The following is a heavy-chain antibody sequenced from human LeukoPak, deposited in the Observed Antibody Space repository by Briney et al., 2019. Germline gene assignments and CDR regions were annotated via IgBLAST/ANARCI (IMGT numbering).Heavy chain of an antibody. CDR2: IRYDGSNK. D-gene: IGHD1-1*01. CDR1: GFTFSSYG. V-gene: IGHV3-30*02. CDR3: AKGSRTTSRYYYYMDV. J-gene: IGHJ6*03. Sequence: GGSLILSCAASGFTFSSYGMHWVRQAPGKGLEWVAFIRYDGSNKYYADSVKGRFTISRDNSKNTLYLQMNSLRAEDTAVYYCAKGSRTTSRYYYYMDVWGKGTTVTISS.